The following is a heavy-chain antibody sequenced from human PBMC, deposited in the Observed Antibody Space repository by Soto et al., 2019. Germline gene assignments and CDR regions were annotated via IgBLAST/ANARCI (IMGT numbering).Heavy chain of an antibody. CDR2: ISGSGASI. CDR3: AKDGLGSCTGGTCYGSDY. CDR1: GFTFSSYV. D-gene: IGHD2-15*01. V-gene: IGHV3-23*01. Sequence: EVQLLESGGNLVQPGGSLRLSCAASGFTFSSYVMSWVRRAPGKGLVRVSTISGSGASIYDADSVKGRFTISRDNSKNTVYLQMNSLGAEDTAVYYCAKDGLGSCTGGTCYGSDYWGQGTLVTVSS. J-gene: IGHJ4*02.